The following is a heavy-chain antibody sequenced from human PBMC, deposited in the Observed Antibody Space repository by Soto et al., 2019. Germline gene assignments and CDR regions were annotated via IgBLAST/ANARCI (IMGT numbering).Heavy chain of an antibody. CDR3: ARDYRYCSGGSCYYLFDY. Sequence: GGSLRLSCAASGFTFSSYAMHWVRQAPGKGLEYVSAISSNGGSTYYANSVKGRFTISRDNSKNTLYLQMGSLRAEDMAVYYCARDYRYCSGGSCYYLFDYWGQGTLVTVSS. J-gene: IGHJ4*02. V-gene: IGHV3-64*01. D-gene: IGHD2-15*01. CDR1: GFTFSSYA. CDR2: ISSNGGST.